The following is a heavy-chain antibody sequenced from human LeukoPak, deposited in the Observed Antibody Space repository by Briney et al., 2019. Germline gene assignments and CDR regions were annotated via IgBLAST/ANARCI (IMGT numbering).Heavy chain of an antibody. CDR1: GYTFTGYY. J-gene: IGHJ3*02. CDR3: VRQGRDAFDI. Sequence: ASVKVSCKASGYTFTGYYMHWVRQAPGQGLKWMGWVTPIDGNTWFSENFQGRVTMTRDTSISTAYMELSRLGSDDTAVYYCVRQGRDAFDIWGQGTMVTVSS. V-gene: IGHV1-2*02. CDR2: VTPIDGNT.